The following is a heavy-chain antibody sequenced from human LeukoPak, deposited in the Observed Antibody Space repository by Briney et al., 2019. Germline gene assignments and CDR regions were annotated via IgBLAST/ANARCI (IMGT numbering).Heavy chain of an antibody. CDR3: AKDTRGSVVTAGYFDY. CDR1: GFTFDDYT. Sequence: GGSLRLSCAASGFTFDDYTMHWVRQAPGKGLEWVSLISWDGGSTYYADSVKGRFTISRDNSKNSLYLRMNSLRTEDTALYYCAKDTRGSVVTAGYFDYWGQGTLVTVSS. D-gene: IGHD2-21*02. V-gene: IGHV3-43*01. CDR2: ISWDGGST. J-gene: IGHJ4*02.